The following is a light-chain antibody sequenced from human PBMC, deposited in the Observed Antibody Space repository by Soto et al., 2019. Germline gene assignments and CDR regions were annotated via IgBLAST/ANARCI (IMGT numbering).Light chain of an antibody. CDR1: SGHSSYA. J-gene: IGLJ2*01. V-gene: IGLV4-69*01. CDR3: QTWGTGIGV. CDR2: LNSDGSH. Sequence: QSELTQSPSASASLGASVKLTCTLSSGHSSYAIAWHQQQPEKGPRYLMKLNSDGSHNKGDGIPDRFSGSSSGAERYLTISSLQSEDEADYYCQTWGTGIGVFGGGTKLTVL.